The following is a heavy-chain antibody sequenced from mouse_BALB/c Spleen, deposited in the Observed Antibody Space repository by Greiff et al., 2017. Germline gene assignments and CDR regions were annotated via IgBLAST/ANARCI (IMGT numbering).Heavy chain of an antibody. CDR2: INPGSGGT. J-gene: IGHJ3*01. V-gene: IGHV1-54*01. CDR3: ARNDGNYGFAY. D-gene: IGHD2-1*01. Sequence: QVQLKESGAELVRPGTSVKVSCKASGYAFTNYLIEWVKQRPGQGLEWIGVINPGSGGTNYNQKFKGKATLTADKSSSTAYMQLSSLTSDDSAVYFCARNDGNYGFAYWGQGTLVTVSA. CDR1: GYAFTNYL.